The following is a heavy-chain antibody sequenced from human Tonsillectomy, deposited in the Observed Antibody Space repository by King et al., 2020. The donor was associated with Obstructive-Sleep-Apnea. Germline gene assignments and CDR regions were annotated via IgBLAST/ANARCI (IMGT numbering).Heavy chain of an antibody. Sequence: VQLQESGPRLVKPSETLSLICTVSGGSISSYYWSWIRQPPGKGLEWIGYIYYSGSTNYNPSLKSRVTISVDTSKNQFSLKLSSVTAADTAVYYCAIGRDLYYDSSGIDYWGQGTLVTVSS. CDR2: IYYSGST. CDR3: AIGRDLYYDSSGIDY. V-gene: IGHV4-59*01. D-gene: IGHD3-22*01. J-gene: IGHJ4*02. CDR1: GGSISSYY.